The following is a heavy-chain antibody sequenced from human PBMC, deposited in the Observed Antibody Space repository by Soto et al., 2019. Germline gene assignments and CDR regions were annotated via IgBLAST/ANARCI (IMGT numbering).Heavy chain of an antibody. Sequence: SETLSLTCTVSGGSISNSDYYWGWIRQSPGKGLEWIGSIYYSGTNFYDPSLRSRLSMSVDTSKNQFSLRLNSVTAADTAVYYCARQARGTTWSDFDYWSRGTLVTVSS. V-gene: IGHV4-39*01. CDR2: IYYSGTN. D-gene: IGHD1-7*01. CDR3: ARQARGTTWSDFDY. CDR1: GGSISNSDYY. J-gene: IGHJ4*02.